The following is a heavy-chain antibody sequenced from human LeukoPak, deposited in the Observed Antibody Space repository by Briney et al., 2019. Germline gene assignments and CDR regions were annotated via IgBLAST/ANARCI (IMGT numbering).Heavy chain of an antibody. J-gene: IGHJ6*03. CDR1: GYSICSGYY. Sequence: SQTLSLTCAVSGYSICSGYYWAWIRQPPGKGLEWIGSIYQSGSTYYNPSLKSRVTISVDASKNQFSLKLSSVTAADTDVYYCARRSLGYCSSTSCQGSNYYYYMDVWGKGTTVTVSS. D-gene: IGHD2-2*01. CDR3: ARRSLGYCSSTSCQGSNYYYYMDV. V-gene: IGHV4-38-2*01. CDR2: IYQSGST.